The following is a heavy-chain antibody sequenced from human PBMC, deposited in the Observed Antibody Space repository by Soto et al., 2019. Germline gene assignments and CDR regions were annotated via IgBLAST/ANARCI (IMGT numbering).Heavy chain of an antibody. CDR1: GYTFNSYA. CDR3: ARTVGYYYGMDV. V-gene: IGHV1-3*01. CDR2: INAGNGNT. J-gene: IGHJ6*02. D-gene: IGHD4-17*01. Sequence: GVSVKVSCKASGYTFNSYAMYWVRHAPGQRLEWMGWINAGNGNTKYSQKFQGRVTITRDTSASTAYMELSSLRSEDTAVYYCARTVGYYYGMDVWGQGTTVTVSS.